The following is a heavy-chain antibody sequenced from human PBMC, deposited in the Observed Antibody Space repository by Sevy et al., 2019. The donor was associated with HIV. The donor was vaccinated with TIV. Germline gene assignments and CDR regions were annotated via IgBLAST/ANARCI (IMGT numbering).Heavy chain of an antibody. J-gene: IGHJ3*02. CDR1: GFTFSSYS. CDR3: AREVVVVAARGANNAFDI. Sequence: GGSLRLSCAASGFTFSSYSMNWVRQAPGKGLEWVSSISSSSSYIYYADSVKGRFTISRDNAKNSLYLQMNSLRAEDTAVYYCAREVVVVAARGANNAFDIWGQGTMVTVSS. CDR2: ISSSSSYI. D-gene: IGHD2-15*01. V-gene: IGHV3-21*01.